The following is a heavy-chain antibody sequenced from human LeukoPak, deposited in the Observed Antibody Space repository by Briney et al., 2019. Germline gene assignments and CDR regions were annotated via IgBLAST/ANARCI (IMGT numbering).Heavy chain of an antibody. D-gene: IGHD7-27*01. CDR2: MSPNSGDT. J-gene: IGHJ4*02. CDR1: GYTFTTHD. V-gene: IGHV1-8*01. Sequence: ASVKVSCKASGYTFTTHDINWVRQATGQGLEWLGWMSPNSGDTGHAQKFQGRVTMTSDSSISTAYMELSSLRSEDTAIYYCVRTPPNWGFDYWGQGTLVTVSS. CDR3: VRTPPNWGFDY.